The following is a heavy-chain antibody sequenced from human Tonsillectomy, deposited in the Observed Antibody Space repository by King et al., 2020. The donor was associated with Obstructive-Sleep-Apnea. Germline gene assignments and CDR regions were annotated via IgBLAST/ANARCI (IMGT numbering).Heavy chain of an antibody. CDR1: GFTVSSHV. CDR2: IYSGGTT. Sequence: VQLVESGGGLVQPGGSLRLSCAASGFTVSSHVMSWVRQAPGEGLEWVSVIYSGGTTYYADSVKGRFTISRDNSRNTLYLQMNSLRAEDTAVYYCARGNFPTVTAFYYFDYWGQGTLVTVSS. CDR3: ARGNFPTVTAFYYFDY. V-gene: IGHV3-66*01. J-gene: IGHJ4*02. D-gene: IGHD4-17*01.